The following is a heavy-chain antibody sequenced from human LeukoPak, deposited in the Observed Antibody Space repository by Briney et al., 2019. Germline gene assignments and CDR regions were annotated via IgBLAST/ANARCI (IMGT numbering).Heavy chain of an antibody. V-gene: IGHV3-53*01. CDR1: GFTVSSNY. CDR3: SRDRARIGVTTGAFDF. D-gene: IGHD6-19*01. Sequence: PGGSLRLSCVASGFTVSSNYMTWVRQAPGRGLEWVSVIYTDGGTNHADSVKGRFTISRDTSEHTLYLQIKSLGAEDTTIYYCSRDRARIGVTTGAFDFWGQGTVVTVSS. J-gene: IGHJ3*01. CDR2: IYTDGGT.